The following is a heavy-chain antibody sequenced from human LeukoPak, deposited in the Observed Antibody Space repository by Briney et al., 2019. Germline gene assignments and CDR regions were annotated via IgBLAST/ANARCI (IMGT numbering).Heavy chain of an antibody. CDR2: ISSSSSYI. J-gene: IGHJ4*02. CDR3: ARGRFESNGDYDL. CDR1: GFTFSSYS. D-gene: IGHD4-11*01. Sequence: GGSLRLSCAASGFTFSSYSMNWVRQAPGKGLEWVSSISSSSSYIYYADSVKGRFTISRDNAKNSLYLQMNSLRAEDTAVYYCARGRFESNGDYDLWGQGTLVTVSS. V-gene: IGHV3-21*01.